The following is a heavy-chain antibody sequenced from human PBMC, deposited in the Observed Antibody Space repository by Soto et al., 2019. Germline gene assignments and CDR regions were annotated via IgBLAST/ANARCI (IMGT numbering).Heavy chain of an antibody. J-gene: IGHJ3*02. CDR2: ISSSSSTI. CDR1: GFTFSSYS. D-gene: IGHD6-19*01. Sequence: GGSLRLSCAASGFTFSSYSMNWVRQAPGKGLEWVSYISSSSSTIYYADSVKGRFTISRDNAKNSLYLQMNSLRAEDTAVYYCARGRKSSGWSADAFEIRGQGTMVTVSS. V-gene: IGHV3-48*01. CDR3: ARGRKSSGWSADAFEI.